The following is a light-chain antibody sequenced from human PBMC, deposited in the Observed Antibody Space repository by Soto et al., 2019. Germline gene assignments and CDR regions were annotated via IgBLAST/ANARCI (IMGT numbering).Light chain of an antibody. CDR3: QVWDSNRNHVV. J-gene: IGLJ3*02. Sequence: SYELTQPPSVSVAPGQTASITCGGDTMRIKNVHWYQQKAGQAPVLVVYDDTCRSSGIPERFSRSNYENTATLTINRVEAEDEADFYCQVWDSNRNHVVFGGGTKLTVL. CDR2: DDT. CDR1: TMRIKN. V-gene: IGLV3-21*02.